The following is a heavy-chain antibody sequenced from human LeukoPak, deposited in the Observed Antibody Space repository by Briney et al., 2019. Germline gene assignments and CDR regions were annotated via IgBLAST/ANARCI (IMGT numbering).Heavy chain of an antibody. CDR2: ISLSGQT. V-gene: IGHV4/OR15-8*02. Sequence: SETLSLTCGVSGGSIRSTNWWSWVRQPPGQGLEWIGEISLSGQTNFNPSLNGRVTMSLDESRNQLSLTLTSVTAADTAIYYCSRESGAFCPSGYWGQGTLLIVPP. J-gene: IGHJ4*02. CDR3: SRESGAFCPSGY. CDR1: GGSIRSTNW. D-gene: IGHD1-26*01.